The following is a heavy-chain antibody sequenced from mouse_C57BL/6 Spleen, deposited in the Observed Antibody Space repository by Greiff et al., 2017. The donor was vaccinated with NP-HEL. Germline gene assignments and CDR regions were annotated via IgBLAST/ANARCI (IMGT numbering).Heavy chain of an antibody. Sequence: EVQLQESGPGMVKPSQSLSLTCTVTGYSITSGYDWHWIRHFPGNKLEWMGYISYSGSTNYNPSLKSRISITHDTSKNHFFLKLNSVTTEDTATYYCARGDYYGYFDYWGQGTTLTVSS. CDR1: GYSITSGYD. D-gene: IGHD1-1*01. J-gene: IGHJ2*01. CDR2: ISYSGST. CDR3: ARGDYYGYFDY. V-gene: IGHV3-1*01.